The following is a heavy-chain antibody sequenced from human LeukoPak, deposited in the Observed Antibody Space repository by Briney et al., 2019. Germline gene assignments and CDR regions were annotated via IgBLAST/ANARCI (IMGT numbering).Heavy chain of an antibody. CDR2: IKQDGSEK. D-gene: IGHD3-22*01. CDR3: ARIYHYYDSSGYPFFFDY. J-gene: IGHJ4*02. CDR1: GFTFSSYW. V-gene: IGHV3-7*01. Sequence: GGSLRLSCAASGFTFSSYWMSWGRQAPGKGLEWVANIKQDGSEKYYVDSVKGRFTISRDNAKNSLYLQMNSLRAEDTAVYYCARIYHYYDSSGYPFFFDYWGQGTLVTVSS.